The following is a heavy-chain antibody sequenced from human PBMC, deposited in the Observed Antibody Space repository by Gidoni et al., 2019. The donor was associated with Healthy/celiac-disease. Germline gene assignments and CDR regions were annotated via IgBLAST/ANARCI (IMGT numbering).Heavy chain of an antibody. Sequence: QVQLQESGPGLVKPSQTLSLTCTVSGGSISSGSYYWSWIRQPAGKGLEWIGRIYTSGSTNYNPSLKSRVTISVDTSKNQFSLKLSSVTAADTAVYYCARGVMVYAIGWFDPCGQGTLVTVSS. J-gene: IGHJ5*02. D-gene: IGHD2-8*01. CDR3: ARGVMVYAIGWFDP. CDR1: GGSISSGSYY. CDR2: IYTSGST. V-gene: IGHV4-61*02.